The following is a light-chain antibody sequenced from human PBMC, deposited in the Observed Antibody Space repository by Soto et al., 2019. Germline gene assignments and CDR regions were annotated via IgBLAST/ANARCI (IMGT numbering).Light chain of an antibody. CDR1: QDIRKY. J-gene: IGKJ2*01. Sequence: DIQMTQSPSSLSASVGDRVTITCQASQDIRKYLNWYQQKPGKAPKVLIYDASTLATGVPSRFRGSGSGTDFTFTISSLQPEDIATYYCQQYDNLPRTFGQGTKLEIK. V-gene: IGKV1-33*01. CDR2: DAS. CDR3: QQYDNLPRT.